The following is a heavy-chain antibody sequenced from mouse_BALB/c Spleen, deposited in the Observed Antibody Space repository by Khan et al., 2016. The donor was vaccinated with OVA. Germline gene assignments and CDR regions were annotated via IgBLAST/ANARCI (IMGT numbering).Heavy chain of an antibody. CDR2: ISSDDDYT. D-gene: IGHD2-1*01. CDR3: ARSPYGNFAY. J-gene: IGHJ3*01. V-gene: IGHV5-9-1*01. Sequence: EVMLVESGGGLVKPGGSLKLSCAASGFTFSTYAMSWVRQTPEKRLEWVATISSDDDYTYYPDNVTSRFPISRDKAKNTLYLQMSSLRSEDTAMYYCARSPYGNFAYWGQGTLVTVSA. CDR1: GFTFSTYA.